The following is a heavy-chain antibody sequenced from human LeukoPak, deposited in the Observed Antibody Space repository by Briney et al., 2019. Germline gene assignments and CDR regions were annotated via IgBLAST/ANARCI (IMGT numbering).Heavy chain of an antibody. D-gene: IGHD4-17*01. CDR1: GYTFTSYA. CDR2: INAGNGNT. Sequence: ASVKVSCKASGYTFTSYAMHWVRQAPGQRLERMGWINAGNGNTKYSQKFQGRVTITRDTSASTAYMELSSLRSEDTAVYYCARDKWSTTVTSYWFDPWGQGTLVTVSS. J-gene: IGHJ5*02. V-gene: IGHV1-3*01. CDR3: ARDKWSTTVTSYWFDP.